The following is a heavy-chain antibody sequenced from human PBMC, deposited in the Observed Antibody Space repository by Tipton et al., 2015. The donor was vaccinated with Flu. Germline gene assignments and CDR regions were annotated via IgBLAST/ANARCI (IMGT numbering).Heavy chain of an antibody. CDR2: IYYSGRT. CDR3: ARDFIAATGTGY. Sequence: TLSLTCTVFGDSISRSSYYRGWIRQPPGKGLEWIGNIYYSGRTYYNPPLKSRVTMSVDTSKNQFSLNLRSVTAADTAVYYCARDFIAATGTGYWGRGTLVTVSS. V-gene: IGHV4-39*01. CDR1: GDSISRSSYY. J-gene: IGHJ4*02. D-gene: IGHD6-13*01.